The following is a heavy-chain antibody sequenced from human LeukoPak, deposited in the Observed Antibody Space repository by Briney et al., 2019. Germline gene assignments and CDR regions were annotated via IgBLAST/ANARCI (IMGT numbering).Heavy chain of an antibody. D-gene: IGHD4-11*01. J-gene: IGHJ4*02. Sequence: GGGLRLSSEPPRFTLSHFGMHWVREAPGKRLGWVAVIWSDDNNQYYGDSVKGRFTISRDNFKKTVSLQMDSLRAEDTAVYYCAKDAQRGFDYSNSLEHWGQGSLVTVSS. CDR2: IWSDDNNQ. V-gene: IGHV3-33*06. CDR1: RFTLSHFG. CDR3: AKDAQRGFDYSNSLEH.